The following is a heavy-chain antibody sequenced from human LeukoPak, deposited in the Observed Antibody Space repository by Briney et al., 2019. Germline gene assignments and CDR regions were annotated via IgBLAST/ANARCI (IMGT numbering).Heavy chain of an antibody. D-gene: IGHD6-19*01. CDR3: AREWVAGYRFYFYYYGMDV. CDR1: GFTFSRYW. V-gene: IGHV3-7*01. CDR2: KKQGGGEN. Sequence: PGGALRLSCTGSGFTFSRYWMGWVRQAPGKGVEGGAKKKQGGGENYYVDSVKGRFTISRDNAKNSLYLQMNSLRAGDTAVYYCAREWVAGYRFYFYYYGMDVWGQGTTVTVSS. J-gene: IGHJ6*02.